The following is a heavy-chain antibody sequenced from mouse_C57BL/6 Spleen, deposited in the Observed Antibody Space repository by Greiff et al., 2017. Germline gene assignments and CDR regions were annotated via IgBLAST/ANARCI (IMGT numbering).Heavy chain of an antibody. CDR2: IRNKANGYTT. Sequence: EVQLVESGGGLVQPGGSLSLSCAASGFTFTDYYMSWVRQPPGKALEWLGFIRNKANGYTTEYSASVKGRFTISRDNSQSILYLQMHALRAEDRATYYCARRDGNYGMYYFDYWGQGTTLTVSS. V-gene: IGHV7-3*01. D-gene: IGHD2-1*01. J-gene: IGHJ2*01. CDR3: ARRDGNYGMYYFDY. CDR1: GFTFTDYY.